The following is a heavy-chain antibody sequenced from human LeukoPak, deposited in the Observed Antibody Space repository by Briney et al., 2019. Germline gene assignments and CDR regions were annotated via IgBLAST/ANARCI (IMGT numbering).Heavy chain of an antibody. J-gene: IGHJ4*02. CDR1: GFTFSSYA. V-gene: IGHV3-30-3*01. CDR2: ISYDGSNK. Sequence: PGGSLRLSCAASGFTFSSYAMHWVRQAPGKGLEWVAVISYDGSNKYYADSVKGRFTISRDNSKNTLYLQMNSLRAEDTAVYYCAKDRQDYGAFWGQGALVTVSS. CDR3: AKDRQDYGAF. D-gene: IGHD4/OR15-4a*01.